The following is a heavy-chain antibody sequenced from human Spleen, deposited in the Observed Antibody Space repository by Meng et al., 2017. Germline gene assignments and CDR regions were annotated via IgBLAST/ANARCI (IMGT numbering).Heavy chain of an antibody. J-gene: IGHJ4*02. CDR2: IYSGGST. CDR1: GFTVSSNY. CDR3: AGSGYYDSSGYYPPFDY. Sequence: GESLKISCAASGFTVSSNYMSWVRQAPGKELEWVSVIYSGGSTYYADSVKGRFTISRHNSKNTLYLQMNSLRAEDTAVYYCAGSGYYDSSGYYPPFDYWGQGTLVTVSS. D-gene: IGHD3-22*01. V-gene: IGHV3-53*04.